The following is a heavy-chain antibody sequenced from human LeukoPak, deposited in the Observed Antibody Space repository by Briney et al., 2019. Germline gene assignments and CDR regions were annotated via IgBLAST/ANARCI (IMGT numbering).Heavy chain of an antibody. CDR1: GYRFSTYW. Sequence: GESLKISCEASGYRFSTYWIGWVRQKPGKGLEWMGIIYPDDSHTRYSPFFQGQVTISADKSISTAYLQWSSLKASDTAMYYCVRLNTTLTRSIWGWFDPWGQGTLVSVSS. CDR3: VRLNTTLTRSIWGWFDP. CDR2: IYPDDSHT. V-gene: IGHV5-51*01. D-gene: IGHD3-16*01. J-gene: IGHJ5*02.